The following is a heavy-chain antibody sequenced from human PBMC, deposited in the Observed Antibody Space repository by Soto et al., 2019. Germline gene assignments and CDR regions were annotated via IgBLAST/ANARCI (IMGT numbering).Heavy chain of an antibody. V-gene: IGHV3-74*01. J-gene: IGHJ6*04. D-gene: IGHD3-10*01. CDR2: INSDGSST. CDR3: ARVIFLLLTEITMVRGVNAGVTV. CDR1: GFTFSSYW. Sequence: GGSLRLSCAASGFTFSSYWMHWVRQAPGKGLVWVSRINSDGSSTSYADSVKGRFTISRDNAKNTLYQQMNSLRAEDTFVYYCARVIFLLLTEITMVRGVNAGVTVWGKGTTVTVSS.